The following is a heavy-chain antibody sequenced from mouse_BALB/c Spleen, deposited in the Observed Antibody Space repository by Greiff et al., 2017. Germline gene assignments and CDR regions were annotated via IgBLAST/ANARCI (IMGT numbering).Heavy chain of an antibody. CDR2: INPYNDGT. V-gene: IGHV1-14*01. Sequence: EVQLQESGPELVKPGASVKMSCKASGYTFTSYVMHWVKQKPGQGLEWIGYINPYNDGTKYNEKFKGKATLTSDKSSSTAYMELSSLTSEDSAVYYCARRGGYYPMDYWGQGTSVTVSS. J-gene: IGHJ4*01. CDR3: ARRGGYYPMDY. CDR1: GYTFTSYV.